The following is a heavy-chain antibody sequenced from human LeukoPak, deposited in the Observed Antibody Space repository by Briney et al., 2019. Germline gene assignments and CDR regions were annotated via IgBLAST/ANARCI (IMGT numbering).Heavy chain of an antibody. CDR2: INPNSGGT. J-gene: IGHJ5*02. CDR3: AREDYYGSGERSWFDP. Sequence: ASVKVSCKASGYTFTGYYMHWVRQAPGQGLEWMGWINPNSGGTNYAQKFQGRVTMTRDTSISTAYMELSRLRSDDTAAYYCAREDYYGSGERSWFDPWGQGTLVTVSS. D-gene: IGHD3-10*01. CDR1: GYTFTGYY. V-gene: IGHV1-2*02.